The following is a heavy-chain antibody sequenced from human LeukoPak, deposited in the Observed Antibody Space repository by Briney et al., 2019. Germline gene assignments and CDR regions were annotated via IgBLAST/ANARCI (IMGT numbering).Heavy chain of an antibody. CDR1: GGSISSYY. Sequence: SETLSLTCTVSGGSISSYYWSWIRQPAGKGLGWIGRIYTSGSTNYNPSLKSRVTMSVDTSKNQFSLRLSSVTAADTAVYYCARGLRDYYYYYMDAWGKGTTVTVSS. CDR2: IYTSGST. J-gene: IGHJ6*03. V-gene: IGHV4-4*07. CDR3: ARGLRDYYYYYMDA.